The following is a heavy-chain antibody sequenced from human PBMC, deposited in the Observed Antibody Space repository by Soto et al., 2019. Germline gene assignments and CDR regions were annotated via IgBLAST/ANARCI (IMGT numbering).Heavy chain of an antibody. CDR2: IYYSGST. CDR1: GGSVNNANYF. V-gene: IGHV4-31*03. J-gene: IGHJ6*04. Sequence: QVRLEESGPGLVKPSETLSLICSVSGGSVNNANYFWNWIRHHPENGLEWIGYIYYSGSTRYNPSFKTRATLSIATYKNQCSLRLNSVTVGDTAVYFCARDADYVVSLGGMDVWGRGTTLPVSS. CDR3: ARDADYVVSLGGMDV. D-gene: IGHD4-17*01.